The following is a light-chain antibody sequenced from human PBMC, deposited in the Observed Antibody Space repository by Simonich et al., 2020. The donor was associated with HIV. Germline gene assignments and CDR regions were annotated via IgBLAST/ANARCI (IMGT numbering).Light chain of an antibody. Sequence: DIQMTQSPSSLSASVGDRVTITCQASQDIANDLNWYQQKPGKAPKLLIFDASNLETGVPSRFSGNASGTDFTFTITSLRPEDIATYYCQQYDNLPYTFGQGTKLEIK. V-gene: IGKV1-33*01. CDR3: QQYDNLPYT. CDR1: QDIAND. CDR2: DAS. J-gene: IGKJ2*01.